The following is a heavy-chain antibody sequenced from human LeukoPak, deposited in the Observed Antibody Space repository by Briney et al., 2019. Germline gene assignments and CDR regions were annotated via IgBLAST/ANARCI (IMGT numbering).Heavy chain of an antibody. Sequence: PGGSLRLSCAASGFTFSTYTVHWVRQAPGKGLEWVALISYDGSNKHYADSVKGRFTISRDNSKNTLYLQMNSLRAEDTAVYYCAKDEGNFAGPLGYWGQGTLVTVSS. CDR2: ISYDGSNK. J-gene: IGHJ4*02. V-gene: IGHV3-30*04. D-gene: IGHD3-16*01. CDR1: GFTFSTYT. CDR3: AKDEGNFAGPLGY.